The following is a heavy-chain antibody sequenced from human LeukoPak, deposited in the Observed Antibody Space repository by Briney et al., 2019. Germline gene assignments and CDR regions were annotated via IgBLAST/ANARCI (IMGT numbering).Heavy chain of an antibody. CDR2: IYPGDSDT. CDR1: GYSFTSYW. Sequence: GESLQISCKGSGYSFTSYWIGWVRQMPGKGLEWMGIIYPGDSDTRYSPSFQGQVTISAGKSISTAYLQWSSLKASDTAMYYSAINYDFLSGSSLYGMDGWGQRTTVSASS. CDR3: AINYDFLSGSSLYGMDG. V-gene: IGHV5-51*01. D-gene: IGHD3-3*01. J-gene: IGHJ6*02.